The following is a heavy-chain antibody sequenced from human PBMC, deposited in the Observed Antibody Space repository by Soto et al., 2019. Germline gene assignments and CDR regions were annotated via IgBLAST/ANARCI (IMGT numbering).Heavy chain of an antibody. CDR1: GGSLSTYY. Sequence: QVQLQESGPGLVKPSETLSLTCTVSGGSLSTYYWSWIRQPPGKGLEWIGYIYYSGTTNYNPSLRSRVTISVDTSKNQISLNLSSVTASDTAIYYCARHSGWRDSTNWYPIFDSWGQRTQLTVSS. D-gene: IGHD6-13*01. CDR3: ARHSGWRDSTNWYPIFDS. J-gene: IGHJ4*02. CDR2: IYYSGTT. V-gene: IGHV4-59*08.